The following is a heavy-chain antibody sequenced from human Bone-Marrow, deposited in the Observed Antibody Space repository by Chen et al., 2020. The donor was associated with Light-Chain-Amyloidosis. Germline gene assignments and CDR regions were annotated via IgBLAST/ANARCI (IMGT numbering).Heavy chain of an antibody. CDR1: XYTFPNYW. Sequence: EVQLEQSGPEVKKPGESLKISCXXXXYTFPNYWIGWVRQMPGKGLEWMWVIYPDDSDARYSPSFEGQVTISADKPITIAXXXWRSLKASDTAMYYCARRRDGYNFDYWGQGTLVTVSS. D-gene: IGHD5-12*01. CDR3: ARRRDGYNFDY. V-gene: IGHV5-51*01. CDR2: IYPDDSDA. J-gene: IGHJ4*02.